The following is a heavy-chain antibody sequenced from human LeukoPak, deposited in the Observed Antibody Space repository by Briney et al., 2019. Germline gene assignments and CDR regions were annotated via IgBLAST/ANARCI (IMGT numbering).Heavy chain of an antibody. V-gene: IGHV3-21*01. CDR1: GFTFSSYS. J-gene: IGHJ4*02. D-gene: IGHD5-18*01. CDR3: ARDPRGYSYGGFDY. Sequence: GGSLRLSCAASGFTFSSYSMNWVRQAPGKGLEWVSFISSSSSYIYYADSVKGRFTISRDNAKNSLYLQMNSLRAEDTAVYYCARDPRGYSYGGFDYWGQGTLATVSS. CDR2: ISSSSSYI.